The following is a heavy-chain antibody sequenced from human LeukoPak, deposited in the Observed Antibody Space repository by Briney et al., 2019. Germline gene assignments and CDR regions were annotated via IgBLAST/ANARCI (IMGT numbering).Heavy chain of an antibody. J-gene: IGHJ4*02. CDR1: GFTFSTYW. V-gene: IGHV3-74*01. Sequence: PEGSLRLSCAASGFTFSTYWMHWVRQAPGKGLVWVSRFSSDGISTFYADYVKGRFTISRDNAKNTLYLQMNSLRAEDTAVYYCARGRYYLDYWGQGTLVTVSS. CDR3: ARGRYYLDY. CDR2: FSSDGIST.